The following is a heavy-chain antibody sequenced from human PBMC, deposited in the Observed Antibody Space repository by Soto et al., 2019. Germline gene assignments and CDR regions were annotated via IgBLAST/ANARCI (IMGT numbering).Heavy chain of an antibody. CDR2: MFYSGTT. D-gene: IGHD2-15*01. Sequence: QVQLQESGPGLVKPSETLSLTCTVAGATMSGNCWTWVRQPPGKGLEWIGNMFYSGTTNYNPSLRSRVTMSLDSSVNQFSLRLSSVTAADTAVYYCARPNMWYGKILQWGRGTLVTVSS. V-gene: IGHV4-59*01. J-gene: IGHJ1*01. CDR1: GATMSGNC. CDR3: ARPNMWYGKILQ.